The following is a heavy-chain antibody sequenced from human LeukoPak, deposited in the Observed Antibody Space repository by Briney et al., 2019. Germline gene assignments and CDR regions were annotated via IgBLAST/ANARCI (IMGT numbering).Heavy chain of an antibody. J-gene: IGHJ4*02. V-gene: IGHV4-38-2*01. D-gene: IGHD1-26*01. CDR3: ARLSGAPVRHPIYHFDY. CDR2: VYHSGST. Sequence: SETLSLTCAVSGYSISSDYWGWIRQPPGKGLEWIGNVYHSGSTYKNPSLKSRVSIPLDTSNNQFSLKLTSVTAADTAIYYCARLSGAPVRHPIYHFDYWGQGTLVTVSS. CDR1: GYSISSDY.